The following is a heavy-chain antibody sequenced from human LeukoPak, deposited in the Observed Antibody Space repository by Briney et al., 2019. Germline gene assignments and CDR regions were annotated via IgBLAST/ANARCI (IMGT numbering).Heavy chain of an antibody. J-gene: IGHJ3*02. V-gene: IGHV4-61*02. Sequence: PSETLSLTCTVSGGSISSGGYYWSWVRQPAGKGLEWIGRISTSGSTNYNPSLKSRVTMSVDTSNNQSSLKLSSVTAADTAVYYCARVSHYYDSSGYYYVRAFDIWGQGTMVTVSS. CDR1: GGSISSGGYY. D-gene: IGHD3-22*01. CDR2: ISTSGST. CDR3: ARVSHYYDSSGYYYVRAFDI.